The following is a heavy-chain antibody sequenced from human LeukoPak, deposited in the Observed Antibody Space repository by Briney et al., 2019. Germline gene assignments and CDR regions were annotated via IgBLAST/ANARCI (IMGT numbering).Heavy chain of an antibody. CDR3: ARDLDYGDYNLGDFDY. J-gene: IGHJ4*02. CDR1: GGTFSSYA. CDR2: ITPNSGGT. Sequence: ASVKVSCKASGGTFSSYAISWVRQAPGQGLEWMGWITPNSGGTNYAQKFQGRVTMTRDTSISTAYMELSRLRSDDTAVYYCARDLDYGDYNLGDFDYWGQGTLVTVPS. V-gene: IGHV1-2*02. D-gene: IGHD4-17*01.